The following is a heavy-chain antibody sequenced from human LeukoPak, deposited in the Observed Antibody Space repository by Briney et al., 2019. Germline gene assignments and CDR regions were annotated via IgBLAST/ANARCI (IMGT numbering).Heavy chain of an antibody. Sequence: ASVKVSCKASGFTFTSSAMQWVRQARGQRLEWIGWIVVGSGNTNYAQKFQERVTITRDTSTSTAYMELSSLRSEDTAVYYCAADPHRGVGQEYYFDYWGQGTLVTVSS. CDR1: GFTFTSSA. CDR2: IVVGSGNT. J-gene: IGHJ4*02. V-gene: IGHV1-58*02. D-gene: IGHD3-10*01. CDR3: AADPHRGVGQEYYFDY.